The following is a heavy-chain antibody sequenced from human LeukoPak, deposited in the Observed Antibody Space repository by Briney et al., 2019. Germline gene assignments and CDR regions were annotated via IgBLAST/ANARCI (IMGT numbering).Heavy chain of an antibody. CDR2: ISGSGEIT. V-gene: IGHV3-23*01. CDR3: ARAINYYDSSGRDY. J-gene: IGHJ4*02. D-gene: IGHD3-22*01. Sequence: PGGSLRLSCVASGFTFSTYAMSWVRQAPGKGLEWVSDISGSGEITDYADSVKGRFTISRDNAKNSLYLQMNSLRAEDTAVYYCARAINYYDSSGRDYWGQGALVTVSS. CDR1: GFTFSTYA.